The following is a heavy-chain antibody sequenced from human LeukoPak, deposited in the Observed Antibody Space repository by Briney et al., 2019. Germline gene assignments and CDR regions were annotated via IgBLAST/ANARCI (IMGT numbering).Heavy chain of an antibody. D-gene: IGHD6-19*01. CDR3: AKVPLSSSGWDREYYFDY. V-gene: IGHV3-30*02. J-gene: IGHJ4*02. Sequence: GGSLRLSCAASAFRFSSYGMHWVRQAPGKGPEWVAFIRSDSSNQYYADSVKGRFPISRDNSKNTLYLQMNSLRAEDTAVYYCAKVPLSSSGWDREYYFDYWGQGTLVTVSS. CDR2: IRSDSSNQ. CDR1: AFRFSSYG.